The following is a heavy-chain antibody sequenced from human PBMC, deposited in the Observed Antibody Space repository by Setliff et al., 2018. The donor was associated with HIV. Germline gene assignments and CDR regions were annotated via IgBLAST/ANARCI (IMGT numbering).Heavy chain of an antibody. D-gene: IGHD2-21*02. CDR2: IIPIFGTA. CDR3: AAGYCGGDCYSRQSYFDY. Sequence: SVKVSCKASGGTFSSYTISWVRQAPGQGLEWMGGIIPIFGTANYAQKFQGRVTITADESTSTAYMELSSLRSEDTAVYYCAAGYCGGDCYSRQSYFDYWGQGTLVTVSS. CDR1: GGTFSSYT. V-gene: IGHV1-69*13. J-gene: IGHJ4*02.